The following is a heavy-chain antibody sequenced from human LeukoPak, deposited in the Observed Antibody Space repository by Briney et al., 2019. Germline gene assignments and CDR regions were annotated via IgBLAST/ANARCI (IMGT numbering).Heavy chain of an antibody. CDR2: MNPNSGNT. CDR3: ARARIIRSSGWYSWFDP. J-gene: IGHJ5*02. D-gene: IGHD6-19*01. Sequence: ASAKVSCKASGYTFTSYDIIWVRQDTGQGLEWMGWMNPNSGNTGYAQKFQGRVTMTRNTSISTAYMELSSLRSEDTAVYYCARARIIRSSGWYSWFDPWGQGTLVTVSS. V-gene: IGHV1-8*01. CDR1: GYTFTSYD.